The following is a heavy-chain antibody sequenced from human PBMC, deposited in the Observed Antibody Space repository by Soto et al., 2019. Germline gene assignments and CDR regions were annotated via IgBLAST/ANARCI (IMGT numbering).Heavy chain of an antibody. CDR2: IYWDDDK. Sequence: QITLKESGPTLVKPTQTLTLTCTFSGFSLSTSGVGVGWIRQPPGKALECLALIYWDDDKRYSPSLRSRLTITKDTSKNQVTLTMTNMDPVDTATYYCAHAKSITMVPLSWFDPWGQGTLVTVSS. CDR1: GFSLSTSGVG. V-gene: IGHV2-5*02. D-gene: IGHD3-10*01. CDR3: AHAKSITMVPLSWFDP. J-gene: IGHJ5*02.